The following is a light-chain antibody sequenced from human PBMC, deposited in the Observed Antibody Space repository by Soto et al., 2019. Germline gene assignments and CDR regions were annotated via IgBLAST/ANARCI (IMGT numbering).Light chain of an antibody. V-gene: IGKV3-15*01. J-gene: IGKJ1*01. CDR3: QQYNNWPQR. CDR2: GAS. CDR1: QSVSSN. Sequence: EIVMTQSPATLSVSPGERATLSCRASQSVSSNLAWYQQKPGQAPRLLIYGASTRATGIPARFSGSGSGTEFTLTISSLQSEDFVVYYCQQYNNWPQRFGQGTKVEIK.